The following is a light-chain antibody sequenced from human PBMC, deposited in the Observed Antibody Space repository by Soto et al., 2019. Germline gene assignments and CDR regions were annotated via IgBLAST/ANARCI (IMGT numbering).Light chain of an antibody. CDR2: EAS. Sequence: QSALTQPASVSGSPGQSITISCTGTTSIIGSYILVSWYQQHPGKAPKLLIYEASTRPSGVSNRFSGSKSGNTASLTISGLQAEDEADYYCCSYAGSSTYVFGGGTKLTVL. V-gene: IGLV2-23*01. J-gene: IGLJ2*01. CDR3: CSYAGSSTYV. CDR1: TSIIGSYIL.